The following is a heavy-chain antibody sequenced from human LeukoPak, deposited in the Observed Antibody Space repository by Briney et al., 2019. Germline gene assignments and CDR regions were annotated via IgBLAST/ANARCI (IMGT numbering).Heavy chain of an antibody. CDR1: GGSFSGYY. D-gene: IGHD3/OR15-3a*01. V-gene: IGHV4-34*01. Sequence: SETLSLTCAVYGGSFSGYYWSWIRQPPGKGLEWIGEINHSGSTNYNPSLKGRVTISVDTSKNQFSLKLSSVTAADTAVYYCARAGTGIRYYYYGMDVWGQGTTVTVSS. CDR2: INHSGST. J-gene: IGHJ6*02. CDR3: ARAGTGIRYYYYGMDV.